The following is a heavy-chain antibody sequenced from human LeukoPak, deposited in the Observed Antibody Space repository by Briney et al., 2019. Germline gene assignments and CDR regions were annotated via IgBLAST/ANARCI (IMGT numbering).Heavy chain of an antibody. CDR3: ARHTAVLPGDY. V-gene: IGHV1-8*01. J-gene: IGHJ4*02. CDR2: MNPNSGNA. CDR1: GYTFTTYD. Sequence: ASVKVSCKASGYTFTTYDINWVRQAAGQRLEWMGWMNPNSGNAGYAQKFQGRVTMTRDISINTAYMELSGLRYEDTAVYYCARHTAVLPGDYWGQGTLVTVSS. D-gene: IGHD5-18*01.